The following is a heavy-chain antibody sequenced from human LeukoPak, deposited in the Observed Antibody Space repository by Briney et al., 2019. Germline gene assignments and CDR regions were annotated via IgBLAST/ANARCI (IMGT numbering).Heavy chain of an antibody. Sequence: GGSLRLSCAASGFTFSSYSMNWVRQAPGKGLEWVSYISSSSSTIYYADSVKGRFTISRDNAKNSLYLQMNSLRAEDTAVYYCAIEPPRFRGPYYFDHWGQGTLVTVSS. V-gene: IGHV3-48*01. D-gene: IGHD3-10*01. CDR1: GFTFSSYS. CDR3: AIEPPRFRGPYYFDH. CDR2: ISSSSSTI. J-gene: IGHJ4*02.